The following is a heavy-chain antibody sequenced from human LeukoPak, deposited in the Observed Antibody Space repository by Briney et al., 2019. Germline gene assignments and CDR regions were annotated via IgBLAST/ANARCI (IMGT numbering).Heavy chain of an antibody. CDR1: GFTFSSYA. CDR3: AKWTAPSITIFVVVSSLDY. D-gene: IGHD3-3*01. J-gene: IGHJ4*02. Sequence: GGSLRLSCAASGFTFSSYAMSWVRQAPGKGLEWVSAISGSGGSTYYADSVKGRFTISRDNSKNTLYLQMNSLRAEDTAVYYCAKWTAPSITIFVVVSSLDYWGQGTLVTVSS. V-gene: IGHV3-23*01. CDR2: ISGSGGST.